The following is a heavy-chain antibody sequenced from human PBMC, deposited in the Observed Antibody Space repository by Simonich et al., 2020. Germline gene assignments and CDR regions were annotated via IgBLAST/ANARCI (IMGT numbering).Heavy chain of an antibody. D-gene: IGHD6-13*01. CDR2: IYHRGST. J-gene: IGHJ6*02. CDR3: ARVGYSNYYYYGMDV. CDR1: GYSISSGYY. Sequence: QVQLQESGPGLVKPSETLSLTCAVSGYSISSGYYWGWVRQPPGKGLAWIESIYHRGSTCDNQALKSRVTISVDTSKNQFSQKLSSVTAADTAVYYCARVGYSNYYYYGMDVWGQGTTVTVSS. V-gene: IGHV4-38-2*01.